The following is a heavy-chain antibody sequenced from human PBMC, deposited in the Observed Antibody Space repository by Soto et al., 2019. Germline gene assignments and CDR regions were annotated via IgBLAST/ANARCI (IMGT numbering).Heavy chain of an antibody. Sequence: QVQLQQWGAGLLKPSETLSLTCAVYGGSFSGYYWSWIRQPPGKGLEWLGEINHSGSTNYNPSRKSRVTISVDTSKNQFSLKLSSVTAADTAVYYCARWNPYGSGNAFDIWGQGTMVTVSS. V-gene: IGHV4-34*01. D-gene: IGHD3-10*01. CDR3: ARWNPYGSGNAFDI. CDR1: GGSFSGYY. CDR2: INHSGST. J-gene: IGHJ3*02.